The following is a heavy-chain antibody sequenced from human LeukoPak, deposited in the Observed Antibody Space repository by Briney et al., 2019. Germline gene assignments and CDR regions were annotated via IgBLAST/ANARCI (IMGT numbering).Heavy chain of an antibody. Sequence: SETLSLTCTVSGASISSYYWSWIRQPPGKGLDYIGYIHYSGITNYTPSLKSRVNLSVDTSKNQFSLRLSSVTAADTAVYYCARHDTRGGAYDIWGQGTMVTVSS. CDR3: ARHDTRGGAYDI. J-gene: IGHJ3*02. D-gene: IGHD3-10*01. CDR1: GASISSYY. V-gene: IGHV4-59*08. CDR2: IHYSGIT.